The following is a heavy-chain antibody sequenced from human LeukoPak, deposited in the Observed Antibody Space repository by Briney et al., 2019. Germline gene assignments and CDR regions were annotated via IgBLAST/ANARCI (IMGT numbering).Heavy chain of an antibody. D-gene: IGHD5-18*01. V-gene: IGHV5-51*01. CDR1: GYSFTSYW. CDR3: ARRRGYSYGYGDDAFDI. J-gene: IGHJ3*02. CDR2: IYPGDSDT. Sequence: GGSLKISRKSFGYSFTSYWIGWVRPRSGEGLGWMGIIYPGDSDTRYSPSFQGQVTISDDKSISTAYLQWSSLKASDTAMYYCARRRGYSYGYGDDAFDIWGQGTMVTVSS.